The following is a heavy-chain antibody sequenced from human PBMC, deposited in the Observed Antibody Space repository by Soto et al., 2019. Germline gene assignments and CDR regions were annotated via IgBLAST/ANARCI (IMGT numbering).Heavy chain of an antibody. CDR3: ARGGVWEFWSGYSKDYYYYGMDV. Sequence: SETLSLTCAVSCGSISSSNWWGWVRQPPGKGLEWIGEIYHSGSTNYNPSLKSRVTISVDKSKNQFSLKLSSVTAADTAVYYCARGGVWEFWSGYSKDYYYYGMDVWGQGTTVTVSS. D-gene: IGHD3-3*01. CDR2: IYHSGST. J-gene: IGHJ6*02. CDR1: CGSISSSNW. V-gene: IGHV4-4*02.